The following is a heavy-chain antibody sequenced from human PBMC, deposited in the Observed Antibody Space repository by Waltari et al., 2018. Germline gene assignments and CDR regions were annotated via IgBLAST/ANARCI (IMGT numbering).Heavy chain of an antibody. J-gene: IGHJ4*02. CDR3: ARNLGDTASRFDY. Sequence: QVQLQESGPGPVKPSETLSLTCTVSGGSISSHYWRWIRQPPGKGLEWIGYIYYSGSTNDNPLPKMRVTITVEPSKNQYSRKLGAVTAADTAVYYCARNLGDTASRFDYWGQGTLVTVSS. D-gene: IGHD5-18*01. V-gene: IGHV4-59*11. CDR2: IYYSGST. CDR1: GGSISSHY.